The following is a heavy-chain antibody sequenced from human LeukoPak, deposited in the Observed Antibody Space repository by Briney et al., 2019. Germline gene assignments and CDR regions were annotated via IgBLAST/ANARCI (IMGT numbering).Heavy chain of an antibody. Sequence: GGSLRLSCAASGFTFSSYAMNWVRQAPGKGLEWVSSISTSGSYIYYADSVKGRFTISRDNAKNSLYLQMNSLRAEDTAVYYCARVPMVRGIAIAEADYWGQGTLVTVSS. V-gene: IGHV3-21*01. CDR1: GFTFSSYA. D-gene: IGHD3-10*01. CDR2: ISTSGSYI. J-gene: IGHJ4*02. CDR3: ARVPMVRGIAIAEADY.